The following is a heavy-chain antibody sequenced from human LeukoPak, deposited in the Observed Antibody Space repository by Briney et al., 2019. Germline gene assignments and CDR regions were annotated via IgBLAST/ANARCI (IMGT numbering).Heavy chain of an antibody. V-gene: IGHV3-7*01. Sequence: GGSLRLSCAASGFTFSSYWMSWVRQAPGKGLEWVANIKQDGSEKYYVDSVKGRFTISRDNAKNSLYLQMNSLRAEDTAVYYCASASGSGWYDYWGQGTLVTVSS. CDR1: GFTFSSYW. CDR2: IKQDGSEK. D-gene: IGHD6-19*01. CDR3: ASASGSGWYDY. J-gene: IGHJ4*02.